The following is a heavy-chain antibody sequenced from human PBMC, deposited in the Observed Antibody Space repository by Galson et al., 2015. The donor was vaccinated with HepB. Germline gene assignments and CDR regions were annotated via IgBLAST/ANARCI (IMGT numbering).Heavy chain of an antibody. V-gene: IGHV1-2*02. J-gene: IGHJ6*02. D-gene: IGHD3-16*01. CDR3: ARDLGWALKSNLTEGEGWAYYYYGMDV. CDR1: GYTFTGYY. CDR2: INPNSGGT. Sequence: SVKVSCKASGYTFTGYYMHWVRQAPGQGLGWMGWINPNSGGTNYAQKFQGRVTMTRDTSISTAYMELSRLRSDDTAVYYCARDLGWALKSNLTEGEGWAYYYYGMDVWGQGTTVTVSS.